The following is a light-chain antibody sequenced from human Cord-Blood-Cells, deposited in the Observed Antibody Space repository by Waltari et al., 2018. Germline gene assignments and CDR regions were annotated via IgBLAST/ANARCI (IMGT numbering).Light chain of an antibody. V-gene: IGKV1-39*01. Sequence: IQMTQSPTSLSASVGARITITSRSSQSISSYVNWYKTKPGKAPKLLIYAASSLQSGVPSRFSGSGSGTDFTLTISSLKPEDFATYYCQQSYSTHHTFGQGTKLEIK. CDR1: QSISSY. J-gene: IGKJ2*01. CDR3: QQSYSTHHT. CDR2: AAS.